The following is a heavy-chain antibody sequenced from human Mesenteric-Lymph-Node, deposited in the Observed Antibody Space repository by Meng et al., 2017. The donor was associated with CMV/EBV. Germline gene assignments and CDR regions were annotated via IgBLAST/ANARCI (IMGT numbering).Heavy chain of an antibody. Sequence: SVKVSCKASGYTFTSYYMHWVRQAPGQGLEWMGGIIPIFGTANYAQKFQGRVTITTDESTSTAYMELSSLRSEDTAVYYCARSYGAAYCGGDSPCPPAYGMDVWGQGTTVTVSS. D-gene: IGHD2-21*01. J-gene: IGHJ6*02. CDR2: IIPIFGTA. V-gene: IGHV1-69*05. CDR1: GYTFTSYY. CDR3: ARSYGAAYCGGDSPCPPAYGMDV.